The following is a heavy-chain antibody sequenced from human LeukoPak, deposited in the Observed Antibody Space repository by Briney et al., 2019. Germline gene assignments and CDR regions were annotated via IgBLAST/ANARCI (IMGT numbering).Heavy chain of an antibody. CDR2: INPSGGST. D-gene: IGHD1-26*01. J-gene: IGHJ4*02. Sequence: ASVKVSCKASGYTFTSYYMHWVRQAPGQGLEWMGIINPSGGSTSYAQKFQGRITMTRDTSTSTVYMELSSLRSEDTAVYYCARDSGSYPSDYWGQGTLVTVSS. V-gene: IGHV1-46*03. CDR3: ARDSGSYPSDY. CDR1: GYTFTSYY.